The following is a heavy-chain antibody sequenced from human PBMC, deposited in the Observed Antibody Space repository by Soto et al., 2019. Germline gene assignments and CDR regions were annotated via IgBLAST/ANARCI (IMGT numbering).Heavy chain of an antibody. CDR3: TRNAGDYDAWCCYYKKDYYYIDV. J-gene: IGHJ6*03. CDR2: ITSDGSST. CDR1: GFTFSSYW. D-gene: IGHD3-3*01. Sequence: EVQLVESGGGLVQPGGSLRLSCAASGFTFSSYWMHWVRQAPGKGLVWVSRITSDGSSTSYADSVKGRCTISRDNAKNTLYLKMNSHRAENTAVYYCTRNAGDYDAWCCYYKKDYYYIDVWGKGTTVAVSS. V-gene: IGHV3-74*01.